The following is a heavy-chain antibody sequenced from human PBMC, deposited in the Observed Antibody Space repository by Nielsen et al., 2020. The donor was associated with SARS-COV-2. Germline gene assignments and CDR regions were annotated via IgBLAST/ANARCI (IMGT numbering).Heavy chain of an antibody. J-gene: IGHJ4*02. Sequence: SETLSLTCTVSGGSISSSSYYWGWIRQPPGKGLEWIGSIYYSGSTYYNPSLKSRVTISVDTSKNQFSLKLSSVTAADTAVYYCARGISGGWFPFDYWGQGTLVTVSS. CDR3: ARGISGGWFPFDY. V-gene: IGHV4-39*07. CDR2: IYYSGST. CDR1: GGSISSSSYY. D-gene: IGHD6-19*01.